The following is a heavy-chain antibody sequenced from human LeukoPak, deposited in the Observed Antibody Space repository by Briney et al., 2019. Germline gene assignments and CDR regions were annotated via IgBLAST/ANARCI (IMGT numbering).Heavy chain of an antibody. Sequence: SETLSLTCTVSGGSINSYYWSWIRQPPGKGLEWIGYIYDSGSTNYNPSLKSRVTISVDTSNNQFSLKLSSVTAADTAVYYCACLTTADAFDIWGQGTMVTVSS. D-gene: IGHD3-22*01. CDR2: IYDSGST. CDR1: GGSINSYY. J-gene: IGHJ3*02. V-gene: IGHV4-59*01. CDR3: ACLTTADAFDI.